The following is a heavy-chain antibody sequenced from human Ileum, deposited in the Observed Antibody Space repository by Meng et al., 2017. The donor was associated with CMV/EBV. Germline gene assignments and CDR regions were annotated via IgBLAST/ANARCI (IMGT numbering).Heavy chain of an antibody. V-gene: IGHV4-38-2*02. Sequence: LRLSCTVSNFSISSGYYWGWIRQPPGKGLEFLASIYQTGTTFSNPSLKSRLSISVDTSKNQFSLTLASVTASDTAVYYCGRGPRQADPSVGPWGRGILVTVSS. CDR3: GRGPRQADPSVGP. J-gene: IGHJ5*02. CDR1: NFSISSGYY. CDR2: IYQTGTT. D-gene: IGHD2-15*01.